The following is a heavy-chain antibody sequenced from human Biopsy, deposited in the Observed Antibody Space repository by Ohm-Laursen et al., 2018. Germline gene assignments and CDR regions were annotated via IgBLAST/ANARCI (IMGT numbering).Heavy chain of an antibody. J-gene: IGHJ5*02. Sequence: SETLSLTCTLSGGSIPSRTHYWGWIRQTPGKGLEWIGTVYYSGTTYDNPSLKNRVVISVDTSKNQFSLSLKTVTAADTAVYYCVRHDLSDFWSGYPNFFDRWGQGTLVTVSS. CDR3: VRHDLSDFWSGYPNFFDR. CDR2: VYYSGTT. CDR1: GGSIPSRTHY. D-gene: IGHD3-3*01. V-gene: IGHV4-39*01.